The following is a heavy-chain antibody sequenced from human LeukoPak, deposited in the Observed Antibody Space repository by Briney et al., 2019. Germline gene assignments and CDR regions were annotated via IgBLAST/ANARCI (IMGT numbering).Heavy chain of an antibody. V-gene: IGHV3-13*01. Sequence: PGGSLRLSCAASGFTFSSYDMHWVRQATGKGLEWVSAIGTAGDTYYPGSVKGRFTISRENAKNSLYLQMNSLRAGDTAVYYCARGSNFLAAGTDWFDPWGQGTLVTVSS. J-gene: IGHJ5*02. CDR2: IGTAGDT. CDR1: GFTFSSYD. D-gene: IGHD6-13*01. CDR3: ARGSNFLAAGTDWFDP.